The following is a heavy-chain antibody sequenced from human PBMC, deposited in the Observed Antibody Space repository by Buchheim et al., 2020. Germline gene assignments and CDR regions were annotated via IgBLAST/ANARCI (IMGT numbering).Heavy chain of an antibody. J-gene: IGHJ6*03. CDR1: GATVSGYS. Sequence: QVQLQQWGIGLLKPSETLSLSCTVYGATVSGYSWNWFRQSPGKGLEWVGEINHSGTTNLNPSLKSRVTISVDTTKNQVSLRVSPVTATDTAIYYCARGNRLRWQPPLRGSFYYMDVWGRGTT. V-gene: IGHV4-34*01. CDR2: INHSGTT. CDR3: ARGNRLRWQPPLRGSFYYMDV. D-gene: IGHD4-23*01.